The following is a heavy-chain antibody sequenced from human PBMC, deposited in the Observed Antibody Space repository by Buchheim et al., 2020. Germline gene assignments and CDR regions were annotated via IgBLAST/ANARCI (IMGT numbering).Heavy chain of an antibody. CDR3: AKSRGGTDCRSGIDY. CDR1: GFSFSGSA. Sequence: EVQLLESGGTLVQPGESLRLSCAASGFSFSGSAMSWVRQAPGKGLQWLSGISASGVSTYYADSVKGRFTISRDNSKLYVQLNSLRVEDTALYFCAKSRGGTDCRSGIDYWGQGTL. V-gene: IGHV3-23*01. D-gene: IGHD2-15*01. CDR2: ISASGVST. J-gene: IGHJ4*02.